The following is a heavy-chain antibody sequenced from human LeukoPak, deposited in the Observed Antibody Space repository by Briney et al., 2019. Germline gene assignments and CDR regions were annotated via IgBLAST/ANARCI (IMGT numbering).Heavy chain of an antibody. Sequence: PSETLSLTCTLSTVSIGRDYWSWIRQPPGKGLEWIGYIYYSGSTNYNPSLKSRVTISVDTSKNQFSLKLSSVTAADTAVYYCARHPSRVVLDYWGQGTLVTVSS. V-gene: IGHV4-59*08. CDR2: IYYSGST. CDR1: TVSIGRDY. J-gene: IGHJ4*02. CDR3: ARHPSRVVLDY.